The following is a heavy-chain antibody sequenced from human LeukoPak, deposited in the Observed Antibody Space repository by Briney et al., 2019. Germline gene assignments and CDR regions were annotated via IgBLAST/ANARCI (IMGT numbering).Heavy chain of an antibody. Sequence: KPSGTLSLTCTVSGGSISRSLYYWGWIRQPPGKGLEWIGTIYYSGSTYYNPSLRSRVTMSVDTSKNQFSLKLSSVTAADTAVYYCARGLSLWGRGTLVTVSS. J-gene: IGHJ2*01. V-gene: IGHV4-39*01. CDR3: ARGLSL. CDR1: GGSISRSLYY. CDR2: IYYSGST.